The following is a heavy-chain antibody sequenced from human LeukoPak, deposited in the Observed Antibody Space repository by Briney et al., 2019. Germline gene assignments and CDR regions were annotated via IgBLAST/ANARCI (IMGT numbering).Heavy chain of an antibody. CDR1: GYIFTAYY. Sequence: ASVKVSCKGSGYIFTAYYMHWVRQAPGQGLEWMGWTNPNSGDTNYVQKFQGRVTMTRDTSISTAYMELSRLRSDDTAVYYCASIVGARTSGFDYWGQGTLVTVSS. J-gene: IGHJ4*02. CDR2: TNPNSGDT. CDR3: ASIVGARTSGFDY. D-gene: IGHD1-26*01. V-gene: IGHV1-2*02.